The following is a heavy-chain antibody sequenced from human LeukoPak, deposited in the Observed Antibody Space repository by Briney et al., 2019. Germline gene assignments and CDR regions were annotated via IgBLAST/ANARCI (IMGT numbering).Heavy chain of an antibody. CDR1: GYTFTSYD. D-gene: IGHD6-6*01. V-gene: IGHV1-8*01. J-gene: IGHJ4*02. CDR3: ARGRFLYSSSSGYFDY. Sequence: ASVKVSRKASGYTFTSYDINWVRQATGLGLEWMGWMNPNSGNTGYAQKFQGRVTMTRNTSISTAYMELSSLRSEDTAVYYCARGRFLYSSSSGYFDYWGQGTLVTVSS. CDR2: MNPNSGNT.